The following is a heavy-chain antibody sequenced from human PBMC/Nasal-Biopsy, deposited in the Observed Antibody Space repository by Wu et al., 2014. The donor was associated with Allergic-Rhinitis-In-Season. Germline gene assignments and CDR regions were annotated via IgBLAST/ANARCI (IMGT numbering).Heavy chain of an antibody. CDR3: ASATVVTSSGDYYYYMDV. V-gene: IGHV4-59*13. J-gene: IGHJ6*03. CDR1: GGSISNYY. CDR2: IYYTGTT. D-gene: IGHD4-23*01. Sequence: TLSLTCTISGGSISNYYWSWIRQPPGKGLEWIGYIYYTGTTNYDPSLKSRVTISLDTSKNQFSLRLSSVTAADTAVYYCASATVVTSSGDYYYYMDVWGKGTTVIVSS.